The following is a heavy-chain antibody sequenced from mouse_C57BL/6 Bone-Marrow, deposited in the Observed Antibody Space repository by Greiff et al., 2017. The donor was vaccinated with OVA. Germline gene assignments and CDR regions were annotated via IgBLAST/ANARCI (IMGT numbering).Heavy chain of an antibody. CDR3: ARRGQGYAMDY. V-gene: IGHV1-66*01. Sequence: QVQLQQSGPELVKPGASVKISCKASGYSFTSYYIHWVKQRPGQGLEWIGWIYPGSGNTKYNEKFKGKATLTADTSSSTAYMQLSSLTSEDSAVYYCARRGQGYAMDYWGQGTSVTVSS. CDR1: GYSFTSYY. D-gene: IGHD3-3*01. CDR2: IYPGSGNT. J-gene: IGHJ4*01.